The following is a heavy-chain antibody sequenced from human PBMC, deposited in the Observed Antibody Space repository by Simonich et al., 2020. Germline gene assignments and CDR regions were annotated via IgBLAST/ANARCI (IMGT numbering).Heavy chain of an antibody. V-gene: IGHV3-7*01. Sequence: EVQLVESGGGLVQPGGSLRLSCAASGFTFSSYWMSRVRQGPGKGLEWVANIKQEGSEKYYVDSVKGRFTISRDNAKNSLYLQMNSLRAEDTAVYYCARDREVYGSGSYYNYWGQGTLVTVSS. CDR1: GFTFSSYW. J-gene: IGHJ4*02. D-gene: IGHD3-10*01. CDR2: IKQEGSEK. CDR3: ARDREVYGSGSYYNY.